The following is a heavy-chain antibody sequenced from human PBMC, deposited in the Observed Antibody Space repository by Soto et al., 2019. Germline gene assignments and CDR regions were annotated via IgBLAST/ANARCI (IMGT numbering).Heavy chain of an antibody. Sequence: GSVKVSFKASGYPFTSYAMHLVRQAPGQRLEWMGWINAGNGNTKYSQKFQGRVTITRDTSASTAYMELSSLRSEDTAVYYCARSASSARTYYFDYWGQGTLVTVSS. D-gene: IGHD6-6*01. CDR1: GYPFTSYA. J-gene: IGHJ4*02. V-gene: IGHV1-3*01. CDR3: ARSASSARTYYFDY. CDR2: INAGNGNT.